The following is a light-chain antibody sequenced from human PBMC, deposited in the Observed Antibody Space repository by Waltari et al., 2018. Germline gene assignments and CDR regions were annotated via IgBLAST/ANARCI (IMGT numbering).Light chain of an antibody. Sequence: SALTQPDSVSGSPGQSITISCSGISSDSGGYEYVSWYQQHPGKAPKVIIYDVNNRPSVVSNRFSASKSGSAASLTISGLHAEDEADYYCSSFTSSTTGIFGGETKVTVL. V-gene: IGLV2-14*03. CDR1: SSDSGGYEY. J-gene: IGLJ2*01. CDR2: DVN. CDR3: SSFTSSTTGI.